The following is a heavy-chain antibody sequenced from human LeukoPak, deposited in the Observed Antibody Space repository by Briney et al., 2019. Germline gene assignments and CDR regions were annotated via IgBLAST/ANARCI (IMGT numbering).Heavy chain of an antibody. D-gene: IGHD6-13*01. V-gene: IGHV3-23*01. CDR2: IRGSGGST. J-gene: IGHJ4*02. Sequence: PGGSLRLSCEASGFTFSSYAMSWVRQAPGKGLEWVSAIRGSGGSTYYADSVKGRFTISRDNSMNTLSLQMNSLRAEDTALYYCAKSSSWTYHYLDYWGQGALVTVSS. CDR3: AKSSSWTYHYLDY. CDR1: GFTFSSYA.